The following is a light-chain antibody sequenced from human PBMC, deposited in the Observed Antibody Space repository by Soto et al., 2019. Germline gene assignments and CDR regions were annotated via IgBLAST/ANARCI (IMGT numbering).Light chain of an antibody. J-gene: IGLJ3*02. CDR1: SSDIGNYKH. CDR2: EVT. V-gene: IGLV2-23*02. CDR3: RSYAGSSTWV. Sequence: QSALTQPASVSGSPGQSSTISCTGTSSDIGNYKHVSWYQQVPGKAPKLLISEVTKRPSGVSNRFSGSQSGSTASLTISGLQAEDEADYYCRSYAGSSTWVFGGGTKLTVL.